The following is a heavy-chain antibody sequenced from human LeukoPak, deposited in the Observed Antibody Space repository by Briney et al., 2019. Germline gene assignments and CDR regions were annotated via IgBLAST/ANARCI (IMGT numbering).Heavy chain of an antibody. Sequence: SETLSLTCTVSGYSISSGYYWGWIRQPPGKRLEWIGSSYHSGSTYYNPSLKSRVTISVDTSMNQFSLQLSSVTAADTAVYYCARMSRWYDILTGYSYYFDYWGQGTLVTVSS. V-gene: IGHV4-38-2*02. CDR1: GYSISSGYY. CDR3: ARMSRWYDILTGYSYYFDY. CDR2: SYHSGST. D-gene: IGHD3-9*01. J-gene: IGHJ4*02.